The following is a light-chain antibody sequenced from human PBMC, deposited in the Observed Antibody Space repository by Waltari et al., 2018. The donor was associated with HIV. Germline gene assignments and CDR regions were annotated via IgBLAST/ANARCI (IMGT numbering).Light chain of an antibody. Sequence: SSDLTQPPSVSVSPGQTASITCSGDILGGQSAFWYQKKPGRSPVLVIYQDNKRPSGIPERFSGSNSGDTATLTISGTQAMDEADYYCQVWDSNTYVTFGGGTKLTVL. CDR1: ILGGQS. V-gene: IGLV3-1*01. J-gene: IGLJ3*02. CDR2: QDN. CDR3: QVWDSNTYVT.